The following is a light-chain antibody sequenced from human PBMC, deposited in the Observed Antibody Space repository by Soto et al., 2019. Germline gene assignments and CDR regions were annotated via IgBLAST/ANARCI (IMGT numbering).Light chain of an antibody. CDR1: SSDIGSYNY. Sequence: QSALTQPASVSGSPGQSITISCTGTSSDIGSYNYVSWYQQHPGKAPKLMTYDVSNRPSGASDRFSGSKSGNTASLTISGLQAEDEADYYCCSYTSTRTYVFGSWTKVTVL. CDR2: DVS. V-gene: IGLV2-14*01. J-gene: IGLJ1*01. CDR3: CSYTSTRTYV.